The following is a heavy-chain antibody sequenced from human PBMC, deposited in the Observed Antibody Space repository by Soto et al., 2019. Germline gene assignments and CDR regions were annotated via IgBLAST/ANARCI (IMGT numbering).Heavy chain of an antibody. J-gene: IGHJ4*02. CDR3: ARSGEHPFDF. CDR1: GYTFTNYV. Sequence: ASVKVSCKASGYTFTNYVIHWVRQAPGQGLEWMGWISPLKGNTKYAQKVQGRVSVTTDTSTNTVYMELSGLRYDETALYYCARSGEHPFDFWGQGTLVPVSS. D-gene: IGHD6-25*01. CDR2: ISPLKGNT. V-gene: IGHV1-18*01.